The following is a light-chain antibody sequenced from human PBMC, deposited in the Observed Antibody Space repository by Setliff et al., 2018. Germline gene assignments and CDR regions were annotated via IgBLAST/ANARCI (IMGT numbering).Light chain of an antibody. V-gene: IGLV1-40*01. Sequence: QYALTQPPSVSGAPGQRVTISCTGSSSDIGAGFSVHWYQQLPGTAPKLLIYGNSNRPSGVPDRFSGSKSGTSASLAITGLQAEDEADYYCQSYGGSLSGYVFGTGTRSPS. CDR3: QSYGGSLSGYV. CDR1: SSDIGAGFS. J-gene: IGLJ1*01. CDR2: GNS.